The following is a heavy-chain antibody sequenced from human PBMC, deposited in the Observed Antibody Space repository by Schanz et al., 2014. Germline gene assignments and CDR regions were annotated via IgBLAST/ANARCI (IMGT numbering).Heavy chain of an antibody. CDR2: INPSGGST. V-gene: IGHV1-46*01. D-gene: IGHD6-6*01. Sequence: VQLEQSGAEVKKPGSSVKVSCKASGGTFSSFGINWVRQAPGQGLEWMGMINPSGGSTTYAQKFQGRVTMTRDTSTSTVYMELSSLRSDDTAVYYCARDQSPYTNSSDVRYFDYWGQGSLVTVSS. CDR3: ARDQSPYTNSSDVRYFDY. CDR1: GGTFSSFG. J-gene: IGHJ4*02.